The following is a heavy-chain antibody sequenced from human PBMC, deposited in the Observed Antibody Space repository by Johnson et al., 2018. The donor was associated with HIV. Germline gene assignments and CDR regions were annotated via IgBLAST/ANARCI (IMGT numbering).Heavy chain of an antibody. Sequence: VQLVESGGGLVQPGGSLRLSCAASGFIFSSYAMSWVRQAPGKGLEWVSGISGSGGSTYDADSVKGRFTISRDNAKKSLYLQMNSLRAEDTALYYCARGVLLWFRELSSLNDAFDIWGQGTMVTVSS. J-gene: IGHJ3*02. V-gene: IGHV3-23*04. CDR3: ARGVLLWFRELSSLNDAFDI. CDR2: ISGSGGST. CDR1: GFIFSSYA. D-gene: IGHD3-10*01.